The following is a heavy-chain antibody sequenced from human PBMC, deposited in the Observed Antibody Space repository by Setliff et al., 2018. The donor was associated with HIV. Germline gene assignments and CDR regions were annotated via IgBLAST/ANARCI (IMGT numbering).Heavy chain of an antibody. Sequence: SETLSLTCTVSGGSINSYYWSWIRQPAGKGLEWIGRIYSNGSTNYNPSLKSRVTMSVDTSKNQISLKLSSVTAADTAMYYCARRMAAGTFDYWGQGTLVTVSS. V-gene: IGHV4-4*07. CDR1: GGSINSYY. CDR3: ARRMAAGTFDY. J-gene: IGHJ4*02. D-gene: IGHD6-13*01. CDR2: IYSNGST.